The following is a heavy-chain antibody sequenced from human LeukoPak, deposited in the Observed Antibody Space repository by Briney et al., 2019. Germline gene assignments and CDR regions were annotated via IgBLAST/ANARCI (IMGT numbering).Heavy chain of an antibody. CDR2: ISYDGSNK. D-gene: IGHD5-12*01. Sequence: GGSLRLSCAASGFTFSNYAMHWVRQAPGKGLEWVAVISYDGSNKYYADSVKGRFTISRDNSKNTLYLQMNSLRAEDTAVYYCARGATSPFDYWGQGTLVTVSS. CDR3: ARGATSPFDY. V-gene: IGHV3-30*04. CDR1: GFTFSNYA. J-gene: IGHJ4*02.